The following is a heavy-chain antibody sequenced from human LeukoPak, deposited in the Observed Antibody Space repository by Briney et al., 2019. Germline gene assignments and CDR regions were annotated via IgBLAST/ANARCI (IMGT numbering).Heavy chain of an antibody. CDR1: GGSISSSY. CDR3: ARGGVTIFGVVRVRFDP. V-gene: IGHV4-34*01. Sequence: PSETLSLTCTVSGGSISSSYWSWIRQPPGKGLEWIGEINHSGSTNYNPSLKSRVTISVDTSKNQFSLKLSSVTAADTAVYYCARGGVTIFGVVRVRFDPWGQGTLVTVSS. CDR2: INHSGST. D-gene: IGHD3-3*01. J-gene: IGHJ5*02.